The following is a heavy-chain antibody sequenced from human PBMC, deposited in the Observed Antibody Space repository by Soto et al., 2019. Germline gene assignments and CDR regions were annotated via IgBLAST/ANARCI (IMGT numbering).Heavy chain of an antibody. J-gene: IGHJ4*02. V-gene: IGHV4-59*08. CDR3: ARRGSYGGNLFDY. CDR2: IYYSGST. D-gene: IGHD2-21*02. Sequence: QVQLQESGPGLVKPSETLSLTCTVSGGSISSYYWRWIRQPPGKGLEWIGYIYYSGSTNYNPSLKSRVTISVDTSKNQFSLKLSSVTAADTAVYYCARRGSYGGNLFDYWGQGTLVTVSS. CDR1: GGSISSYY.